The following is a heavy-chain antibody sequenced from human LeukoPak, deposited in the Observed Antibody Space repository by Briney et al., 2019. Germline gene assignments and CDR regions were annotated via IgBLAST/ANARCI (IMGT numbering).Heavy chain of an antibody. Sequence: GGSLRLSCAASGFNFSNFAINWFRQAPGKGLEWVSSISSSSSYIYYADSVKGRFTISRDNAKNSLYLQMNSLRAEDTAVYYCARSLKGSGMDVWGQGTTVTVSS. J-gene: IGHJ6*02. CDR2: ISSSSSYI. V-gene: IGHV3-21*01. CDR3: ARSLKGSGMDV. D-gene: IGHD3-10*01. CDR1: GFNFSNFA.